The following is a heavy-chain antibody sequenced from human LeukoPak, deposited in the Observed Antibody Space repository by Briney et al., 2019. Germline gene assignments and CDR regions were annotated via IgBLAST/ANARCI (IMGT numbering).Heavy chain of an antibody. CDR3: ARDWGGYCSGGSCYPGY. CDR1: GFTFSTYS. Sequence: PGGSLRLSCAASGFTFSTYSMKWVGQAPGKGLEWVSSISSSSSYIYYADSVKGRFTISRDNAKNSLYLQMNSLRAEDTAVYYCARDWGGYCSGGSCYPGYWGQGTLVTVSS. V-gene: IGHV3-21*01. CDR2: ISSSSSYI. J-gene: IGHJ4*02. D-gene: IGHD2-15*01.